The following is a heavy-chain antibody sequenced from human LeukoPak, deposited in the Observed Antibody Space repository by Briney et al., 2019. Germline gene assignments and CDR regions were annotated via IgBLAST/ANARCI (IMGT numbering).Heavy chain of an antibody. CDR2: IYSGGST. Sequence: GGSLRLSCAASGFTVSSNYMSWVRQAPGKGLEWVSVIYSGGSTYYADSVKGRFTISRDNSKNTLYLQMNSLRAEDTAVYYCARSTNYLDFDYWAREPWSPSPQ. CDR3: ARSTNYLDFDY. J-gene: IGHJ4*02. CDR1: GFTVSSNY. V-gene: IGHV3-53*01. D-gene: IGHD1-7*01.